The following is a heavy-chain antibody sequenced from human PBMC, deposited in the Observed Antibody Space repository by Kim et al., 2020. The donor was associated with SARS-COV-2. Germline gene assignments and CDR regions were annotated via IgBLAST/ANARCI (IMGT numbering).Heavy chain of an antibody. J-gene: IGHJ4*02. V-gene: IGHV3-72*01. Sequence: GGSLRLSCAASGFTFSDHYMDWVRQAPGKGLEWVGRTRNKANSYTTEYAASVKGRFTISRADSKNSLYLQMNSLKTEDTAVYYCASIRNGDYSIDYWGQGTLGTVSS. CDR1: GFTFSDHY. CDR3: ASIRNGDYSIDY. D-gene: IGHD4-17*01. CDR2: TRNKANSYTT.